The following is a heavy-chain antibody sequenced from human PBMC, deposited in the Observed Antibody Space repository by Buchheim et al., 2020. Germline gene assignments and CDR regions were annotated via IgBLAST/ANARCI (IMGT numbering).Heavy chain of an antibody. CDR3: ARDHEDIVVVPAAMDY. V-gene: IGHV3-7*01. CDR1: GFTFSSYW. CDR2: IKQDGSEK. Sequence: EVQLVESGGGLVQPGGSLRLSCAASGFTFSSYWMSWVRQAPGKGLEWAANIKQDGSEKYYVDSVKGRFTISRDNAKNSLYLQMNSLRAEDTAVYYCARDHEDIVVVPAAMDYWGQGTL. D-gene: IGHD2-2*01. J-gene: IGHJ4*02.